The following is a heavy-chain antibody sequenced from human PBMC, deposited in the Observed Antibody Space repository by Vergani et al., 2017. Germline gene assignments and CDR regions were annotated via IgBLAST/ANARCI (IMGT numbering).Heavy chain of an antibody. CDR1: GGSFSGYY. Sequence: QVQLQQWGAGLLKPSETLSLTCAVYGGSFSGYYWSWIRQPPGKGLEWIGEINHSGSTNYNPSLKSRVTISVDTSKNQFSLKLSSVTAADTAVYYCARRKQLWFKDYYYYYYMDVWGKGTTVTVSS. J-gene: IGHJ6*03. D-gene: IGHD5-18*01. CDR2: INHSGST. CDR3: ARRKQLWFKDYYYYYYMDV. V-gene: IGHV4-34*01.